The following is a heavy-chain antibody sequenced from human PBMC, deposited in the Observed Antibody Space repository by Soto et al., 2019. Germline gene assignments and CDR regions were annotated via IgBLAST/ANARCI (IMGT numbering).Heavy chain of an antibody. J-gene: IGHJ4*02. Sequence: QVQLVQSGAEVKKPGSSVKVSCKASGGTLSNYAINWVRQAPGQGLEWMGGIIPMFGTANYAQKFQGRVTITADGSTSTDYMELSSLRSEDTAVYYCARGGFSSSYRLDYWGQGTLVAVSS. CDR1: GGTLSNYA. CDR2: IIPMFGTA. V-gene: IGHV1-69*01. D-gene: IGHD6-6*01. CDR3: ARGGFSSSYRLDY.